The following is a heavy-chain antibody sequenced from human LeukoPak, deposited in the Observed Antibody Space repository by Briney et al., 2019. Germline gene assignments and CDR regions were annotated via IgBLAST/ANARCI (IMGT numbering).Heavy chain of an antibody. Sequence: GGSLRLSCAASGFTFSSYGMHWVRQAPGKGLERVAFIRYDGSNKYYADSVKGRFTISRDNSKNTLYLQMDSLRAEDTAVYYCATFQIVVVPAAEDFDYWGQGTLVTASS. D-gene: IGHD2-2*01. V-gene: IGHV3-30*02. CDR1: GFTFSSYG. CDR2: IRYDGSNK. CDR3: ATFQIVVVPAAEDFDY. J-gene: IGHJ4*02.